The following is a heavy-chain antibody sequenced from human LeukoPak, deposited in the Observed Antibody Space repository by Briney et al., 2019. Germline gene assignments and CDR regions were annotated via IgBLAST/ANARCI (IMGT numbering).Heavy chain of an antibody. J-gene: IGHJ4*02. CDR1: GFTFSSYW. Sequence: GSLRLSCAASGFTFSSYWMHWARQAPGKGLVWVSRINSEARSTIYADSVKGRFTISRDNAKNTLYLQMNSLRAEDTAVYYCARGTQYSGDDYHYFDFWGQGTLVTVSS. V-gene: IGHV3-74*01. D-gene: IGHD5-12*01. CDR3: ARGTQYSGDDYHYFDF. CDR2: INSEARST.